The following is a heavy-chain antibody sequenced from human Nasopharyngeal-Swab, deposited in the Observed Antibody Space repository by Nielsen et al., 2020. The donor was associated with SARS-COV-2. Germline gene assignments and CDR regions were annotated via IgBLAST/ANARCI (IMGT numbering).Heavy chain of an antibody. CDR2: IYYSGST. J-gene: IGHJ6*02. CDR3: ARDRPAAADSNYYYGTDV. CDR1: GGSISSYY. D-gene: IGHD6-13*01. V-gene: IGHV4-59*01. Sequence: SETLSLTCTVSGGSISSYYWSWIRQPPGKGLEWIGYIYYSGSTNYNPSLKSRVTIPVDTSKNQFSLKLSSVTAADTAVYYCARDRPAAADSNYYYGTDVWGQGTTVTVSS.